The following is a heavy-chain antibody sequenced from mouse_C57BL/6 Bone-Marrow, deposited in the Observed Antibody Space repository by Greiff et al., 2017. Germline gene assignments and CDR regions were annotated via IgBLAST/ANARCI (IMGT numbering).Heavy chain of an antibody. CDR3: ARWGTTMNY. D-gene: IGHD2-14*01. CDR1: GYTFTSYW. V-gene: IGHV1-69*01. J-gene: IGHJ2*01. CDR2: IDPSDSYT. Sequence: QVQLQQPGAELVMPGASVKLSCKASGYTFTSYWMHWVKQRPGQGLEWIGEIDPSDSYTNYNQKFKGKSTLTVDKSSSTAYMQLSSLTSEDSAVYYCARWGTTMNYWGQGTTLTVSS.